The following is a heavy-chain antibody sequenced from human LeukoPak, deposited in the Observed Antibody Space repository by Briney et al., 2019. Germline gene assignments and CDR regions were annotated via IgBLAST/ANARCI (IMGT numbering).Heavy chain of an antibody. CDR1: GFSFSIYA. Sequence: PGGSLRLSCAASGFSFSIYAMSWVRQAPGKGLEWVSAISPGGDTIYYLDSVKGRFTISRDNSKNMLYLQMNSLRAEDTAVYYCARRTTVVGPAPFDHWGQGTLVTVSS. CDR3: ARRTTVVGPAPFDH. D-gene: IGHD4-23*01. CDR2: ISPGGDTI. J-gene: IGHJ4*02. V-gene: IGHV3-23*01.